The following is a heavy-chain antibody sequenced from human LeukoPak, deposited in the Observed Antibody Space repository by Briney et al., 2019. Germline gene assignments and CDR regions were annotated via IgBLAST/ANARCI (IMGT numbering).Heavy chain of an antibody. Sequence: PGGSLRLSCAASGFTVSSNYMSWVRQAPGKGLEWVSVIYSGGSTYYADSVKGRFTISRDNSKNTLYLQMGSLRAEDMAVYYCARAVDGGSLRPYYFDCWGQGTQVTVSS. D-gene: IGHD2-15*01. CDR2: IYSGGST. J-gene: IGHJ4*02. V-gene: IGHV3-53*05. CDR1: GFTVSSNY. CDR3: ARAVDGGSLRPYYFDC.